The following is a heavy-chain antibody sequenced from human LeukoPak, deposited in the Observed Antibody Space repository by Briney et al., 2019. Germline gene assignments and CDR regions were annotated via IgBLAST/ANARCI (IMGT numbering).Heavy chain of an antibody. CDR3: ARVSAEAWLSSYYYYMDV. J-gene: IGHJ6*03. D-gene: IGHD3-22*01. CDR2: IYTSGST. V-gene: IGHV4-61*02. Sequence: SETLSLTCTVSGGSISSGSYYRSWIRQPAGKGLEWIGRIYTSGSTNYNPSLKSRVTISVDTSKNQFSLKLSSVTAADTAVYYCARVSAEAWLSSYYYYMDVWGKGTTVTVSS. CDR1: GGSISSGSYY.